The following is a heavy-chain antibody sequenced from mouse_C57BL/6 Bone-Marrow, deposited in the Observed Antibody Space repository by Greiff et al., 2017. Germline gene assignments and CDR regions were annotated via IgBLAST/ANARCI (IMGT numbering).Heavy chain of an antibody. CDR3: TTLDYYGSRIFFAY. CDR1: GFNIKDDY. CDR2: IDPENGDT. J-gene: IGHJ3*01. Sequence: EVQLQQSGAELVRPGASVKLSCTASGFNIKDDYMHWVKQRPEQGLEWIGWIDPENGDTEYASKFQGKATITADTSSNTAYLQLSSLTPEDTAVYYCTTLDYYGSRIFFAYWGQGTLVTVSA. D-gene: IGHD1-1*01. V-gene: IGHV14-4*01.